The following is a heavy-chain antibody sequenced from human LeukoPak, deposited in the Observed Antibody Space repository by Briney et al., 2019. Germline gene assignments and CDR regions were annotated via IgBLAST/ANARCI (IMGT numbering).Heavy chain of an antibody. CDR1: GYSFTSHY. V-gene: IGHV1-2*02. D-gene: IGHD6-13*01. CDR2: INPNSGGT. J-gene: IGHJ6*03. Sequence: GASVKVSCKASGYSFTSHYMHWVRQAPGQGLEWMGWINPNSGGTNYAQKFQGRVTMTRDTSISTAYMELSRLRSDDTAVYYCARNHYSSSWYGSARNYYMDVWGKGTTVTVSS. CDR3: ARNHYSSSWYGSARNYYMDV.